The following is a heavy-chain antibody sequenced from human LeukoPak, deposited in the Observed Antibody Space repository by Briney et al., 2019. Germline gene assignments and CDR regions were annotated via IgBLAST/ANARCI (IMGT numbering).Heavy chain of an antibody. CDR2: INAGNSNT. Sequence: ASVKVSCKASGYTFTSYAMHWVRQAPGQRLEWMGWINAGNSNTKYSQKFQGRVTITRDTSASTAYMELSSLRSEDTAVYYCARDDYYGSGSYFGSFYWFDPWGQGTLVTVSS. J-gene: IGHJ5*02. CDR1: GYTFTSYA. CDR3: ARDDYYGSGSYFGSFYWFDP. D-gene: IGHD3-10*01. V-gene: IGHV1-3*01.